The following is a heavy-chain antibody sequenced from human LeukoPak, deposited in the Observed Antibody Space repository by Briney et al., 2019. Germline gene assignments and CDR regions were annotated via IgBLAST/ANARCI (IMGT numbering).Heavy chain of an antibody. CDR1: GYTFTGYY. Sequence: ASVKVSCKASGYTFTGYYMHWVRQAPGQGLEWMGWINPNSGGTNYAQKFQGRVTMTRDTSISTAYMELSRLRSDDTAVYYCARGWSGLLWFGEFDPFDYWGQGTLVTVSS. J-gene: IGHJ4*02. CDR3: ARGWSGLLWFGEFDPFDY. V-gene: IGHV1-2*02. CDR2: INPNSGGT. D-gene: IGHD3-10*01.